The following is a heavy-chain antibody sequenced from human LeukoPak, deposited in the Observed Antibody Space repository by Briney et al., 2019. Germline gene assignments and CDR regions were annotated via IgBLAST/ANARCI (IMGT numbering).Heavy chain of an antibody. CDR2: IYFSGSP. V-gene: IGHV4-59*08. CDR3: ARGPYSYDSSGAFDI. CDR1: GGSISSYY. J-gene: IGHJ3*02. Sequence: SETLSLTCSVSGGSISSYYWSWLRQPPGKGLEWIGLIYFSGSPKYNPSLKSRVTISVDTSKNQFSLKLSSVTAADTAVYFCARGPYSYDSSGAFDIWGQGTMVTVSS. D-gene: IGHD3-22*01.